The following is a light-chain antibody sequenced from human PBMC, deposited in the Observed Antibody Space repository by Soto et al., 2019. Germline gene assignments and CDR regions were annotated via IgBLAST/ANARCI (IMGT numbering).Light chain of an antibody. Sequence: EVVMTQSPATLSVSPGERATLSCRASQSVESHLAWYQQKPGQAPSLLIYGVSTRATGIPDRFSGSGSGTEFTLSISSLQSEDFAVYYCQQYHRWPPLTFGGGTKVE. CDR2: GVS. J-gene: IGKJ4*01. V-gene: IGKV3-15*01. CDR1: QSVESH. CDR3: QQYHRWPPLT.